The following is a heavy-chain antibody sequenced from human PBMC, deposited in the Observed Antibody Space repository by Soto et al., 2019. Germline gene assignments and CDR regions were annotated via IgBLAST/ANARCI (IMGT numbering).Heavy chain of an antibody. D-gene: IGHD5-12*01. V-gene: IGHV4-39*01. J-gene: IGHJ4*02. CDR3: ARGSGYYFDY. Sequence: PSETLSLTCTVSGGSVSISSYFWGWIRQPPGKGLEWIGNIDYSGSTYYNASLKSRVTISVDTSKNQFSLKLSAVTAADSAVYYCARGSGYYFDYSGQGTLVTVSS. CDR2: IDYSGST. CDR1: GGSVSISSYF.